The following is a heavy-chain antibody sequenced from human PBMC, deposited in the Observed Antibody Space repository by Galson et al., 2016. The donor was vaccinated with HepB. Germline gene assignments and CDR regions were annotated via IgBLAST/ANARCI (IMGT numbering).Heavy chain of an antibody. Sequence: PALVKPTQDLTLTCSFSGFSLDTPSMRVSWIRQPPGKALEWIARIDWDDDKFYRTSLRTRLTISKVTSKNQVALTMTNMDPVDTATYYCAREGVALDHWGQGILVTVSS. D-gene: IGHD3-3*01. V-gene: IGHV2-70*04. CDR2: IDWDDDK. CDR1: GFSLDTPSMR. CDR3: AREGVALDH. J-gene: IGHJ4*02.